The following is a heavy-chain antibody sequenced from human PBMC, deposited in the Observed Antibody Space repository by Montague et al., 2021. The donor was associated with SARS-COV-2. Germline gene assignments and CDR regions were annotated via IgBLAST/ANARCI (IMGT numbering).Heavy chain of an antibody. CDR3: ARDSGYYDSSGYYDY. CDR1: GDSISNYY. Sequence: SETLSLTCTVSGDSISNYYWSWIRQPPGKGLEWIAYIYFSGSTNYNPSLESRVSISVITSRNQLSLRLSSVTAADTAVYYCARDSGYYDSSGYYDYWGQGTVVPVSS. V-gene: IGHV4-59*12. J-gene: IGHJ4*02. D-gene: IGHD3-22*01. CDR2: IYFSGST.